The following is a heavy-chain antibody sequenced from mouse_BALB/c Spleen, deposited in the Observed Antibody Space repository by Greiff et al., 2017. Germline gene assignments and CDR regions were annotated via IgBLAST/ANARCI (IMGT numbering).Heavy chain of an antibody. Sequence: EVQLQESGPELVKPGASVKISCKASGYSFTGYFMNWVKQSHGKSLEWIGRINPYNGDTFYNQKFKGKATLTVDKSSSTAHMELLSLTSEDSAVYYCGRYYGNYNYAMDYWGQGTSVTVSS. D-gene: IGHD2-1*01. CDR3: GRYYGNYNYAMDY. J-gene: IGHJ4*01. CDR1: GYSFTGYF. V-gene: IGHV1-37*01. CDR2: INPYNGDT.